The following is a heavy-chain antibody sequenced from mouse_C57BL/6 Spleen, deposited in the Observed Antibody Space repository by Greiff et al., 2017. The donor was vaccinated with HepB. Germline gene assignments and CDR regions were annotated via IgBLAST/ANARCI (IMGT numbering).Heavy chain of an antibody. J-gene: IGHJ4*01. CDR1: GYTFTEYT. V-gene: IGHV1-62-2*01. D-gene: IGHD2-4*01. CDR3: ARHEEREAYDYDYAMDY. CDR2: FYPGSGSI. Sequence: QVQLQQSGAELVKPGASVKLSCKASGYTFTEYTIHWVKQRSGQGLEWIGWFYPGSGSIKYNEKFKDKATLTADKSSITVYMELSRLTSEDSAVYFCARHEEREAYDYDYAMDYWGQGTSVTVSS.